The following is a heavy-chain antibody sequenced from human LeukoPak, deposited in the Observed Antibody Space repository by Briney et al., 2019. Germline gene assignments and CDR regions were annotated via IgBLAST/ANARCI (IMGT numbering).Heavy chain of an antibody. J-gene: IGHJ4*02. D-gene: IGHD2-21*02. Sequence: PGGSLRLSCAASGFTFSSYAMSWVRQARGKGLEWVSVISGNGGSTYYADSVKGRFTISRDNSKNTLYLQMNSLGGEDTAVYYCAQADSARGVTLKSTIDYWGQGTLVTVSS. CDR1: GFTFSSYA. CDR2: ISGNGGST. CDR3: AQADSARGVTLKSTIDY. V-gene: IGHV3-23*01.